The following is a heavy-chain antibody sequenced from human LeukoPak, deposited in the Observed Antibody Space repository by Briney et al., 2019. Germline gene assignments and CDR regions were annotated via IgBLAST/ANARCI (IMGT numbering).Heavy chain of an antibody. CDR1: GYTFTSYY. CDR3: ARWGDTGIFGVVTHYYYYYMDV. Sequence: ASVKVSCKASGYTFTSYYMHWVRQAPGQGLEWMGITNPSGGSTSYAQKFQGRVTMTRDTSTSTVYMELSSLRSEDTAVYYCARWGDTGIFGVVTHYYYYYMDVWGKGTTVTVSS. J-gene: IGHJ6*03. V-gene: IGHV1-46*01. CDR2: TNPSGGST. D-gene: IGHD3-3*01.